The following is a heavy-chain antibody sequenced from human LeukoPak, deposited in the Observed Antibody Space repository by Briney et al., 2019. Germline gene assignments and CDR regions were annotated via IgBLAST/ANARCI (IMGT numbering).Heavy chain of an antibody. V-gene: IGHV3-30-3*01. D-gene: IGHD1-1*01. CDR2: ISYDGSNK. Sequence: GGSLRLSCAASGFTFSSYAMHWVRQAPGKGLEWVAVISYDGSNKYYADSVKGRFTISRDSSKNTLYLQMNSLRGEDTAVYYCARDHDGFGDYFDYWGQGTLVTVSS. CDR3: ARDHDGFGDYFDY. J-gene: IGHJ4*02. CDR1: GFTFSSYA.